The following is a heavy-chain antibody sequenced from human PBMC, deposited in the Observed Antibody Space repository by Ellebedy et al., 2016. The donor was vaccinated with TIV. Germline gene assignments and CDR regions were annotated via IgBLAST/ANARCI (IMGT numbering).Heavy chain of an antibody. V-gene: IGHV3-48*04. Sequence: GESLKISCAASGFTFSSYSMNWVRQAPGKGLEWVSYISSSSSTIYYADSVKGRFTISRDNAKNSLYLQMNSLRAEDTAVYYCARGGRSSGWYSGAFDIWGQGTMVTVSS. D-gene: IGHD6-19*01. CDR3: ARGGRSSGWYSGAFDI. CDR1: GFTFSSYS. J-gene: IGHJ3*02. CDR2: ISSSSSTI.